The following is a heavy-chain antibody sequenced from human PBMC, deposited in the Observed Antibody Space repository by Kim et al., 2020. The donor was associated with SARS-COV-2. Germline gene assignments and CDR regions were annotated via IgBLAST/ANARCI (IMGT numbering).Heavy chain of an antibody. J-gene: IGHJ3*02. CDR1: GFTFSSHW. D-gene: IGHD1-26*01. V-gene: IGHV3-74*03. CDR3: ARVRPRVGATNDAFDI. Sequence: GGSLRLSCAASGFTFSSHWMHWVRQAPGKGLVWVSRINSDGSSIAYADSVKGRFSISRDNAKSTLYLQMNSLRAKDTAEYYCARVRPRVGATNDAFDIWGQGTMVTVSS. CDR2: INSDGSSI.